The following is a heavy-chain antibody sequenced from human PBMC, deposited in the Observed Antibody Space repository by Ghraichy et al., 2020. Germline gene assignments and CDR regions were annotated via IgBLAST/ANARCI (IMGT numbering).Heavy chain of an antibody. D-gene: IGHD5-12*01. J-gene: IGHJ3*02. CDR2: FDPEDGET. CDR1: GYTLTELS. Sequence: ASVKVSCKVSGYTLTELSMHWVRQAPGKGLEWMGGFDPEDGETIYAQKFQGRVTMTEDTSTDTAYMELSSLRSEDTAVYYCATEKWLPGAFDIWGQGTMVTVSS. V-gene: IGHV1-24*01. CDR3: ATEKWLPGAFDI.